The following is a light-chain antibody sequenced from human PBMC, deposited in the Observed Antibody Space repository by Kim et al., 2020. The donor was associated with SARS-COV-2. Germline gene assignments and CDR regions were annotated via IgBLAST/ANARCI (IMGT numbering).Light chain of an antibody. V-gene: IGKV4-1*01. CDR3: QQYYSTPWT. Sequence: ATINCKSSQSVLYSSNNQNYLAWYQQKPGQSPKLLIYWASTRKSGVPDRFSGSGSGTDFTLSISSLQAEDVAVYYCQQYYSTPWTFGQGTKVDIK. CDR1: QSVLYSSNNQNY. J-gene: IGKJ1*01. CDR2: WAS.